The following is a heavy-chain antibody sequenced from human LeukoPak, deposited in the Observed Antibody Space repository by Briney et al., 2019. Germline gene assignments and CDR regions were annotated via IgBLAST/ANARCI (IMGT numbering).Heavy chain of an antibody. J-gene: IGHJ4*02. V-gene: IGHV1-2*02. CDR2: INPNSGGT. Sequence: ASVKVSCKASGYTFTGYYMHWVRQAPGQGLEWMGWINPNSGGTNYAQKFQGRVTMTRDTSISTAYMELSRLRSDDTAVYYCARVLSRFQYYYDSSGYYYFDYWGQGTLVTVSS. CDR1: GYTFTGYY. D-gene: IGHD3-22*01. CDR3: ARVLSRFQYYYDSSGYYYFDY.